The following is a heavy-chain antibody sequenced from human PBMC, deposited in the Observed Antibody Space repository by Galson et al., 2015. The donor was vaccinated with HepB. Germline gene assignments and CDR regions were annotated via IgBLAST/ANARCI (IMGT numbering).Heavy chain of an antibody. CDR2: INPNSGGT. D-gene: IGHD5-24*01. J-gene: IGHJ4*02. CDR1: GYTFTGYY. V-gene: IGHV1-2*04. CDR3: ARGGEMATALPVH. Sequence: SVKVSCKASGYTFTGYYMHWVRQAPGQGLEWMGWINPNSGGTNYAQKFQGWVTMTRDTSISTAYMELSRLRSDDTAVYYCARGGEMATALPVHWGQGTLVTVSS.